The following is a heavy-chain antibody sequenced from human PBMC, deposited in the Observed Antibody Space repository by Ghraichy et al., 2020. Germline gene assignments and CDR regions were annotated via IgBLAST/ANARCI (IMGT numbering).Heavy chain of an antibody. CDR3: SSSHDILTGYYVNYYYYGMDV. CDR1: GFTFSGSA. Sequence: GGSLRLSCAASGFTFSGSAMHWVRQASGKGLEWVGRIRSKANSYATAYAASVKGRFTISRDDSKNTAYLQMNSLKTEDTAVYYCSSSHDILTGYYVNYYYYGMDVWGQGTTVTVSS. V-gene: IGHV3-73*01. CDR2: IRSKANSYAT. J-gene: IGHJ6*02. D-gene: IGHD3-9*01.